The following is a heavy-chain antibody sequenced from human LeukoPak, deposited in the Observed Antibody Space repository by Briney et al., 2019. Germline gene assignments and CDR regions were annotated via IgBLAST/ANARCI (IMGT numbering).Heavy chain of an antibody. V-gene: IGHV1-2*02. CDR1: GYTFTGYY. J-gene: IGHJ6*03. CDR3: ARIGDIVVVVAATPSHMDV. CDR2: INPNSGGT. Sequence: ASVKVSCRASGYTFTGYYMHWVRQAPGQGLEWMGWINPNSGGTNYAQKFQGRVTMTRDTSISTAYMELSRLRSDDTAVYYCARIGDIVVVVAATPSHMDVWGKGTTVTVSS. D-gene: IGHD2-15*01.